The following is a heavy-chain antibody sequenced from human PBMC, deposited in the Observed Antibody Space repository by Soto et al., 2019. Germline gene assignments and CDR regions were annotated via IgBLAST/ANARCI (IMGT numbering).Heavy chain of an antibody. J-gene: IGHJ2*01. CDR3: ARRRFAWYFDL. Sequence: QMQLQESGPGLVKPSETLSLTCTVSGGSVSSTSYYWGWIRQPPGKGLEWIGTFFYGGTTYYNPPLNSRVTISVDPSKNQFSLNLSSVTAADTAVYYCARRRFAWYFDLWGRGTLITVSS. V-gene: IGHV4-39*01. CDR2: FFYGGTT. CDR1: GGSVSSTSYY. D-gene: IGHD3-3*01.